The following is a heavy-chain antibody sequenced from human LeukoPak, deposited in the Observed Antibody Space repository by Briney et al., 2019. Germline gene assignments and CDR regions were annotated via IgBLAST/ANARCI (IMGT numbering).Heavy chain of an antibody. D-gene: IGHD3-10*01. CDR3: ARYPAGSGRSDR. CDR2: IVNSGSA. J-gene: IGHJ5*02. Sequence: SETLSLTCAVSGDSFSSGGYHWSWIRQPPGTGLEWIGQIVNSGSANYNPSLKSRVTISLDTSKNQFSLKVTSVTMADTAVYYCARYPAGSGRSDRWGQGTLVTVSS. V-gene: IGHV4-61*08. CDR1: GDSFSSGGYH.